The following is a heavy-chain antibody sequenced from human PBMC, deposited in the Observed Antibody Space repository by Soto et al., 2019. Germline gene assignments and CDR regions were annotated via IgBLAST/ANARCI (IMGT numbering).Heavy chain of an antibody. Sequence: QVQLVESGGGVVQPGRSLRLSCAVSGFTFSSYGMHWVRQAPGKGLEWVAVIWYDGSNKYYGDSVKGRFTISRDNSKNTLYLQMNSLRGEDTAVYYCARVIYYTAFDIWGQGTMVTVSS. J-gene: IGHJ3*02. CDR2: IWYDGSNK. CDR3: ARVIYYTAFDI. CDR1: GFTFSSYG. V-gene: IGHV3-33*01. D-gene: IGHD3-10*01.